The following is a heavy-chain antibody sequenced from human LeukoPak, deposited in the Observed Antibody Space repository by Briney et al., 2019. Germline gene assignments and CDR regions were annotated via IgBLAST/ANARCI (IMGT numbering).Heavy chain of an antibody. J-gene: IGHJ4*02. V-gene: IGHV3-7*01. CDR1: GFTFSSYW. CDR3: ARDGYGSGSYYNEIFDY. D-gene: IGHD3-10*01. Sequence: PGGSLRLSCAASGFTFSSYWMSWVRQAPGRGLEWVANIKQDGSEKYYVDSVKGRFTIFRDNAKNSLYLQMNSLRAEDTAVYYCARDGYGSGSYYNEIFDYWGQGTLVTVSS. CDR2: IKQDGSEK.